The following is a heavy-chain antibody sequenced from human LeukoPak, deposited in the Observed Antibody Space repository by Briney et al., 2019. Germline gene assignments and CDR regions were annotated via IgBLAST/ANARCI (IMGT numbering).Heavy chain of an antibody. CDR2: ISGSGAKT. CDR1: GITFSNFA. CDR3: ARDKYSYGPFFDY. V-gene: IGHV3-23*01. J-gene: IGHJ4*02. D-gene: IGHD5-18*01. Sequence: GGSLRLSCAASGITFSNFAMSWVRQAPGRGLEWVATISGSGAKTYYADSVKGRFTVSRDNSKNTLYLQMNSLRAEDTAVYYCARDKYSYGPFFDYWGQGTLVTVSS.